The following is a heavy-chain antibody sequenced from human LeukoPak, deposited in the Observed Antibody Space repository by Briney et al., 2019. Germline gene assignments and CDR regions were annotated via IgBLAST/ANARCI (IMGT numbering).Heavy chain of an antibody. CDR1: GYTLTDHY. CDR2: INPRRGGT. D-gene: IGHD5-24*01. Sequence: GASLRVSFLASGYTLTDHYLHWLRQAPAQGRAWMGWINPRRGGTYYVQKFQCRVTKTRDTYISPASMERSRLRSDDPALYFFARGSIWGDGYNSACDYWGQGTLVSVSS. V-gene: IGHV1-2*02. J-gene: IGHJ4*02. CDR3: ARGSIWGDGYNSACDY.